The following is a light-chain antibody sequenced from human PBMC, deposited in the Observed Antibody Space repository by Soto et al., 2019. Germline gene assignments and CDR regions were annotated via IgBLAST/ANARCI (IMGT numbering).Light chain of an antibody. CDR2: DSS. CDR1: QGIGST. V-gene: IGKV3-15*01. CDR3: LQRVNWPSLT. J-gene: IGKJ4*01. Sequence: EIVLTQSPAALSVSPGERVTLSCRASQGIGSTLAWYQQKPGQTPRLLIYDSSTRAIGIPTRFSGSRSGTEFTLTISSLEPEDSAVYYCLQRVNWPSLTFGGGTKVDIK.